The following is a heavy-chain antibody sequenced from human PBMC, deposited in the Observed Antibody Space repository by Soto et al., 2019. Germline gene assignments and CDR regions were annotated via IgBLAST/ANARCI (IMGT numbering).Heavy chain of an antibody. V-gene: IGHV3-11*05. D-gene: IGHD3-9*01. J-gene: IGHJ3*02. CDR1: GFTFSDYY. CDR2: ISSSNSYT. Sequence: VQLVESGGGLVKPGGSLRLSCAASGFTFSDYYMSWIRQAPGKGLEWVSYISSSNSYTNYADSVKGRFTISRDNAKNSRYLQMNSLRAEDTAVYYCAGDADILTGSDAFDIWGQGTMVTVSS. CDR3: AGDADILTGSDAFDI.